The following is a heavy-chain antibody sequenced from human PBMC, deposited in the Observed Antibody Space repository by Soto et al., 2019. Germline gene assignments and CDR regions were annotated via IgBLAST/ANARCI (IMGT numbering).Heavy chain of an antibody. Sequence: GGSLILSCEVSGFTFSSYSMNWVRQAPGEGLEWISYISSSGSTIYYADSVKGRFTISRDNAKNSLYLQMNSLRAEDTAIYYCARGRYGDYLIDYWGQGTLVTVSS. CDR1: GFTFSSYS. CDR3: ARGRYGDYLIDY. J-gene: IGHJ4*02. D-gene: IGHD3-22*01. CDR2: ISSSGSTI. V-gene: IGHV3-48*01.